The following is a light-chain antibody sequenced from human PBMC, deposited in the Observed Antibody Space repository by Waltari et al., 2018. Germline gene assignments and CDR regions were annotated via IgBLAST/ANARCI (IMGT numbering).Light chain of an antibody. J-gene: IGKJ5*01. CDR2: DAS. CDR1: QSVSSY. CDR3: QQRSNWPPERIT. Sequence: EIVLTQSPATLSLSPGERATLSCRASQSVSSYLPWYQQKPGQAPRLLIYDASNRATGIPARCRGSGSGTDFTLTISILGPEDFAVYYGQQRSNWPPERITFGQGTRLEIK. V-gene: IGKV3-11*01.